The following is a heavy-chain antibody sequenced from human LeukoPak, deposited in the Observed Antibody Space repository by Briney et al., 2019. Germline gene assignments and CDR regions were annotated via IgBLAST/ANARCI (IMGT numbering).Heavy chain of an antibody. CDR2: MTPNSGNT. V-gene: IGHV1-8*03. J-gene: IGHJ6*03. CDR3: ARGGCSSTSCFYYYYMDV. CDR1: GYTFTSYE. Sequence: ASVKVSRKASGYTFTSYEINWVRQATGQGLEWMGWMTPNSGNTGYAQKFQGRVTITRNTSISTAYMELSSLRSEDTAVYYCARGGCSSTSCFYYYYMDVWGKGTTVIVSS. D-gene: IGHD2-2*01.